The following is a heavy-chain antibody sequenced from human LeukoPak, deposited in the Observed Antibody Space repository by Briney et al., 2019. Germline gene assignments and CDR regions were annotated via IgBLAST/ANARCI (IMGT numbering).Heavy chain of an antibody. Sequence: PGGSLRLSCAASGFTFSSYEMNWVRQAPGKGLEWVSYISGSGSTIYYADSVKGRFTISRDNAKNSLYLQMNSLGAEDTAVYYCANTMADAFDIWGQGTMVTVSS. D-gene: IGHD3-10*01. CDR3: ANTMADAFDI. J-gene: IGHJ3*02. CDR2: ISGSGSTI. CDR1: GFTFSSYE. V-gene: IGHV3-48*03.